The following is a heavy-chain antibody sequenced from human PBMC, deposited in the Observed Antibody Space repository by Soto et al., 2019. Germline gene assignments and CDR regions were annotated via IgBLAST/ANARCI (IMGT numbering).Heavy chain of an antibody. V-gene: IGHV3-30-3*01. Sequence: QVQLVESGGGVVQPGRSLRLSCAASGFTFSSHAMHWVRQAPGKGLEWVAVISYDGSKVYYADSVKGRFTISRDNSKNPLYLQMNSLRAEDTAVYYCARDLLWYGEPYNWFDPWGQGTLVTVSS. CDR2: ISYDGSKV. J-gene: IGHJ5*02. D-gene: IGHD3-10*01. CDR1: GFTFSSHA. CDR3: ARDLLWYGEPYNWFDP.